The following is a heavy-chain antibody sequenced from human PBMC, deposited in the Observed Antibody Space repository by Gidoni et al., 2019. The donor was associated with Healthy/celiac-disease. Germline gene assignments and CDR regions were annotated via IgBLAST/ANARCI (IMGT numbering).Heavy chain of an antibody. V-gene: IGHV3-21*01. CDR2: ISSSSSYI. CDR3: ARVAVEMATIGWFDP. D-gene: IGHD5-12*01. CDR1: GFTFSSYS. J-gene: IGHJ5*02. Sequence: EVQLVESGGGLVKPGGSLRLSCAASGFTFSSYSMNWVRQAPGKGLEWVSSISSSSSYIYYADSVKGRFTISRDNAKNSLYLQMNSLRAEDTAVYYCARVAVEMATIGWFDPWGQGTLVTVSS.